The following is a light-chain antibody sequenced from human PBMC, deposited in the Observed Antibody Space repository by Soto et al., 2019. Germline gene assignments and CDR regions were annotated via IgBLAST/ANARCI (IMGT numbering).Light chain of an antibody. Sequence: ELVMTQSPVTLSVSPGERATLSCRASQSVSNNLAWYQQKPGQAPSLLIYGASTRATDIPARFSGSGSGTELTLTISSLQSEDFAVYYCQQYNNWPPFTFGQGTRLEIK. V-gene: IGKV3-15*01. CDR2: GAS. CDR1: QSVSNN. CDR3: QQYNNWPPFT. J-gene: IGKJ5*01.